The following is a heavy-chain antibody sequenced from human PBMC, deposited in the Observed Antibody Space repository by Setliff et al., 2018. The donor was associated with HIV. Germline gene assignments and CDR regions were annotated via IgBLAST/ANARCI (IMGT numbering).Heavy chain of an antibody. CDR1: GYSFTNHY. J-gene: IGHJ3*02. CDR3: ASAGAWQRNALDI. D-gene: IGHD5-12*01. CDR2: INPTGGST. V-gene: IGHV1-46*01. Sequence: GASVKVSCKPSGYSFTNHYMHWVRQAPGQGLEWMGVINPTGGSTRNTQKFQGGVAMTRDTSTSTVYMELSSLRSEDTAVYYCASAGAWQRNALDIWGQGTMVTVSS.